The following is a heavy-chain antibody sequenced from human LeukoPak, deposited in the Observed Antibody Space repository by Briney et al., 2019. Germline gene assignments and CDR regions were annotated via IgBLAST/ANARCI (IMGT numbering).Heavy chain of an antibody. CDR1: GGSISSYY. CDR3: ARERGDFRFVDI. J-gene: IGHJ3*02. D-gene: IGHD3-16*01. V-gene: IGHV4-59*01. Sequence: PSETLSLTCTVSGGSISSYYWSWIRQPPGKELEWIGYIDYSGSTNYNPSLKSRVTISVDTSKNQFSLKLSSVTAADTAVYYCARERGDFRFVDIWGQGKMVTVPS. CDR2: IDYSGST.